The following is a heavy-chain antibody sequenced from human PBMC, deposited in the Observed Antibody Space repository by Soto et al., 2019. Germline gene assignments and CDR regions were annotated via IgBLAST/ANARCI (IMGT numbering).Heavy chain of an antibody. Sequence: QVQLQQWGAGLLKPSETLSLTCAVYGGSFSGYYWSWIRQPPGKGLEWIGEINHSGSTNYNPSLESRVTISVDTSKNQFSLKLSSVTAADTAVYYCARDYGDCGFDYWGQGTLVTVSS. D-gene: IGHD4-17*01. CDR1: GGSFSGYY. V-gene: IGHV4-34*01. CDR3: ARDYGDCGFDY. CDR2: INHSGST. J-gene: IGHJ4*02.